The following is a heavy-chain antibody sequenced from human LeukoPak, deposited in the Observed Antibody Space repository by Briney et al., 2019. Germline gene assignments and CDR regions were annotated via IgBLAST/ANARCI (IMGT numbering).Heavy chain of an antibody. CDR2: IYSGGST. Sequence: GGSLRLSCAASGFTVSSNYMSWVRQAPGKGLEWVSVIYSGGSTYYADSVKGRFTISRDNSKNTLYLQMSSLRAEDTAVYYCARGDSSGYYSPYDYWGQGTLVTVSS. CDR1: GFTVSSNY. CDR3: ARGDSSGYYSPYDY. D-gene: IGHD3-22*01. V-gene: IGHV3-66*01. J-gene: IGHJ4*02.